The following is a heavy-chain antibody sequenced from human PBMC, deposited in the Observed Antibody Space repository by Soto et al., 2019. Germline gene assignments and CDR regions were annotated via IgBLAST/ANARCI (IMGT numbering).Heavy chain of an antibody. V-gene: IGHV1-2*02. Sequence: QVPLVQSGAEVKKPGASVKVSCKASGYTFTGYYMYWVRQAPGQGLEWMGGINPNSGGTEYAQKFQGRVTMTRDTSTSTVYMELSRLRSDDTAMYYCARDPIGGGAPYYFDCWGQGTLVTVSS. J-gene: IGHJ4*02. D-gene: IGHD3-16*01. CDR2: INPNSGGT. CDR3: ARDPIGGGAPYYFDC. CDR1: GYTFTGYY.